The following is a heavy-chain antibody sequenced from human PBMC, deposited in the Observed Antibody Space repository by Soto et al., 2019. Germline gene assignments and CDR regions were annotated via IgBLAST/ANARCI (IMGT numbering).Heavy chain of an antibody. CDR2: IYYSGST. CDR3: ARRLKDRGVIPYYYYYMDV. V-gene: IGHV4-59*08. D-gene: IGHD3-10*01. CDR1: GGSISSYY. J-gene: IGHJ6*03. Sequence: SETLSLTCTVSGGSISSYYWSWIRQPPGKGLEWIGYIYYSGSTNYNPSLKSRVTISVDTSKNQFSLKLSSVTAADTAVYYCARRLKDRGVIPYYYYYMDVWGKGTTVTVSS.